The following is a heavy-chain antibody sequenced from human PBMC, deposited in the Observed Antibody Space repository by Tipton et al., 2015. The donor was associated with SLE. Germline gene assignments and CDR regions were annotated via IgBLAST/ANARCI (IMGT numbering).Heavy chain of an antibody. Sequence: SLRLSCAASGFTFSSYAMTWVRQAPGQGLEWVSSISVSGGSTYYADSVKGRFTISRDDSKNTLYLQMNSLRAEDTAAYYCAKTTFDFWGQGTLVTVSS. D-gene: IGHD2/OR15-2a*01. CDR1: GFTFSSYA. CDR3: AKTTFDF. CDR2: ISVSGGST. V-gene: IGHV3-23*01. J-gene: IGHJ4*02.